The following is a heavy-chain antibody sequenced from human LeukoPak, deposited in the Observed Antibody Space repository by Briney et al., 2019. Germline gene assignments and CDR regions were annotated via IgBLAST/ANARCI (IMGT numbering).Heavy chain of an antibody. D-gene: IGHD3-22*01. J-gene: IGHJ5*02. CDR3: ARDTLDATFYDSSGYYFRPSWFDP. V-gene: IGHV1-2*06. CDR2: INPNSGGT. Sequence: ASVKVSCKASGYTFTGYHMHWVRQAPGQGLEWMGRINPNSGGTNYAQKFQGRVTMTRDTSISTAYMELSRLRSDDTAVYYCARDTLDATFYDSSGYYFRPSWFDPWGQGTLVTVSS. CDR1: GYTFTGYH.